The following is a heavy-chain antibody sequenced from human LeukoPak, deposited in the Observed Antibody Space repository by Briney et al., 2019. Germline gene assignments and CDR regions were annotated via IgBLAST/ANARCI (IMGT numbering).Heavy chain of an antibody. V-gene: IGHV3-30*01. CDR2: ISYDGSNK. J-gene: IGHJ4*02. CDR1: GFTFSSYA. CDR3: ARSDYYDSSGYLGY. Sequence: GGSLRLSCAASGFTFSSYAMHWVRQAPGKGREWVAVISYDGSNKYYADSVKGRFTISRDNSKNTLYLQMNSLRAEDTAVYYCARSDYYDSSGYLGYWGQGTLVTVSS. D-gene: IGHD3-22*01.